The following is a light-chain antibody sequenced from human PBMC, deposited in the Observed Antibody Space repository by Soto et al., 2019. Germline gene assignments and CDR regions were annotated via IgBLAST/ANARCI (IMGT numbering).Light chain of an antibody. Sequence: QSVLTQPASVSGSPGQSITISCTGTSTVIGAYNYVSWYQQHPGEAPKLIIFEVSNRPSGVSNRFSGSKSGNTASLTISGLQAEDEAEYSCSSYTTSSVYVFGTGTKLTVL. CDR3: SSYTTSSVYV. CDR1: STVIGAYNY. V-gene: IGLV2-14*01. CDR2: EVS. J-gene: IGLJ1*01.